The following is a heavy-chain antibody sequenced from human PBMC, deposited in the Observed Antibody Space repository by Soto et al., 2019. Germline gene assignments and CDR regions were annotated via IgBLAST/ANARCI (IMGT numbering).Heavy chain of an antibody. D-gene: IGHD6-6*01. CDR3: ARDLVSSRVNWFDP. J-gene: IGHJ5*02. CDR1: GFTFSSYA. Sequence: GGSLRLSCAASGFTFSSYAMHWVRQAPGKGLEWVAVISYDGSNKYYADSVKGRFTISRDNSKNMLYLQMNSLRAEDTAVYYCARDLVSSRVNWFDPWGQGTLVTVSS. V-gene: IGHV3-30-3*01. CDR2: ISYDGSNK.